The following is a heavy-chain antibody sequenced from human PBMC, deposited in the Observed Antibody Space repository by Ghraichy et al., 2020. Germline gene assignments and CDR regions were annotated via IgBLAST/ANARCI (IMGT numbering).Heavy chain of an antibody. J-gene: IGHJ4*02. Sequence: GGSLRLSCVASGFTFDDYAMHWVRQAPGKGLEWVSGISWKSGTIGYADSVKGRFTISRDNAKNSLYLEMNSLRAEDTALYYCAKVSEKAMVVSGYFDYWGQGTLVTVSS. D-gene: IGHD5-18*01. CDR1: GFTFDDYA. CDR2: ISWKSGTI. CDR3: AKVSEKAMVVSGYFDY. V-gene: IGHV3-9*01.